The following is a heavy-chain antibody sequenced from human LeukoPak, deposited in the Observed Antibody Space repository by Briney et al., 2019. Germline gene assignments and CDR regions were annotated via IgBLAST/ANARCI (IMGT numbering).Heavy chain of an antibody. CDR3: ARRGIAVAGFDY. D-gene: IGHD6-19*01. CDR1: GGSFSDYY. V-gene: IGHV4-39*01. CDR2: IYYSGST. J-gene: IGHJ4*02. Sequence: SETLSLTCAVYGGSFSDYYWGWIRQPPGKGLEWIGSIYYSGSTYYNPSLKSRVTISVDTSKNQFSLKLSSVTAADTAVYYCARRGIAVAGFDYWGQGTLVTVSS.